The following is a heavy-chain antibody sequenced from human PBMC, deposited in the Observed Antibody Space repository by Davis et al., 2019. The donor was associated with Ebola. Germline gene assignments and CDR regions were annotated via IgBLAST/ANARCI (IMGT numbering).Heavy chain of an antibody. V-gene: IGHV3-30-3*01. CDR3: AKVTEVIGEGGLRYYFDY. Sequence: GESLKISCAASGFTFSSYAMHWVRQAPGKGLEWVAVISYDGSNKYYADSVKGRFTISRDNSKNTLYLQMNSLRAEDTALYYCAKVTEVIGEGGLRYYFDYWGQGTLVTVSS. J-gene: IGHJ4*02. D-gene: IGHD2/OR15-2a*01. CDR1: GFTFSSYA. CDR2: ISYDGSNK.